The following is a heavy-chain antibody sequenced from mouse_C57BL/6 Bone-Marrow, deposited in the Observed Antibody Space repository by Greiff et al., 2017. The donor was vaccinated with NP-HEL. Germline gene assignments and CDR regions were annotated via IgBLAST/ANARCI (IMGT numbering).Heavy chain of an antibody. CDR1: GYTFTSYW. D-gene: IGHD3-2*02. CDR2: IHPNSGST. Sequence: QVQLQQPGAELVKPGASVKLSCKASGYTFTSYWMHWVKQRPGQGLEWIGMIHPNSGSTNYNEKFKSKATLTVDKSSSTAYMQLSSLTSEDSAVYYCARRVRQLRFAYWGQGTLVTVSA. J-gene: IGHJ3*01. CDR3: ARRVRQLRFAY. V-gene: IGHV1-64*01.